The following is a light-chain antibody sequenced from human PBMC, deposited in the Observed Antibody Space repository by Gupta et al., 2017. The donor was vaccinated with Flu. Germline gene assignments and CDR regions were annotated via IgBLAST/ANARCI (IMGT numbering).Light chain of an antibody. J-gene: IGLJ2*01. CDR3: SSCTSSTTLV. CDR1: STDIGSYKY. CDR2: DVT. V-gene: IGLV2-14*01. Sequence: TSTDIGSYKYVSWYQQHPGKAPQLLIYDVTNRPSGVSTRFSGSKSGDTASPTISGLQAEDEADYYCSSCTSSTTLVFGGGTRLTVL.